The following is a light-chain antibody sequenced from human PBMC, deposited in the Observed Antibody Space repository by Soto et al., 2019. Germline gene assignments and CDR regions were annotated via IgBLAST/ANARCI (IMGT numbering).Light chain of an antibody. CDR1: QYIRNNY. CDR3: QQYSSSPRT. CDR2: GAS. V-gene: IGKV3-20*01. J-gene: IGKJ2*01. Sequence: DTVLTQSPGILSLSPGERATLSCRTSQYIRNNYLAWYQQRAGQAPRLLIYGASNRADGIPDRFSGSGYGTDFALTINRLEPEDFAVYYCQQYSSSPRTFGQGTKLEIK.